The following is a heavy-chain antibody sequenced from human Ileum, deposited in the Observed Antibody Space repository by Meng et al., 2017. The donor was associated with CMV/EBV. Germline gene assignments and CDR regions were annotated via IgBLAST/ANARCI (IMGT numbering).Heavy chain of an antibody. D-gene: IGHD5-18*01. V-gene: IGHV4-30-2*01. CDR1: GGSISGGGYS. Sequence: QRQLQESGSGLVKPSQTLSLTFAVSGGSISGGGYSWTWIRQPPGKGLEWIGYMWHTGATYYNPSLKSRVTISVDRSKNQFSLNLNSVTAADTAVYYCARGSGYTYGYDYWGQGTLVTVSS. CDR3: ARGSGYTYGYDY. CDR2: MWHTGAT. J-gene: IGHJ4*02.